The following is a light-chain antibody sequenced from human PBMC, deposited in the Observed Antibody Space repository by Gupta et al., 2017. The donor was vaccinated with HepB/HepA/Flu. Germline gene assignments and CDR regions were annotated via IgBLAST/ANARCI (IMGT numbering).Light chain of an antibody. CDR3: CSYAGSRWV. J-gene: IGLJ3*02. V-gene: IGLV2-23*02. CDR1: SSDVGSYNL. CDR2: EVI. Sequence: QSALTPPASVSGSPGQSITISCTGTSSDVGSYNLVSWYQQHPGKAPKLMIYEVIKRPSGVSNRFSGSKSGNTASLTISGLQAEEEADYYCCSYAGSRWVFGGGTKLTVL.